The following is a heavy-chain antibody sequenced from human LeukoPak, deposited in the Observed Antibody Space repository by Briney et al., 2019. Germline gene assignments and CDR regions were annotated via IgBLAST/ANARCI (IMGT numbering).Heavy chain of an antibody. D-gene: IGHD3-10*01. CDR2: ISSSSSYI. CDR1: GFTFSSYS. V-gene: IGHV3-21*01. CDR3: AREEHGSGRPFDY. J-gene: IGHJ4*02. Sequence: GGSLRLSCAASGFTFSSYSMNWVRQAPGKGREGVASISSSSSYIYYADSVKGRFTISRDNAKSSLYLQMNSLRAEDTAVYYCAREEHGSGRPFDYWGQGTLVTVSS.